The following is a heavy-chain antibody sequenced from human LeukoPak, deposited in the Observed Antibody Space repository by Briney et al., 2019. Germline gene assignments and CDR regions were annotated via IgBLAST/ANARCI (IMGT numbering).Heavy chain of an antibody. J-gene: IGHJ4*02. Sequence: PGGSLRLSCAASGFTFSSYAMHWVRQAPGKGLEGVAVISYDGSNKYYADSVKGRFTISRDNSKNTLYLQMNSLRAEDTAVYYCAKDEYSSGWSGYFDYWGQGTLVTVSS. CDR2: ISYDGSNK. D-gene: IGHD6-19*01. V-gene: IGHV3-30*04. CDR3: AKDEYSSGWSGYFDY. CDR1: GFTFSSYA.